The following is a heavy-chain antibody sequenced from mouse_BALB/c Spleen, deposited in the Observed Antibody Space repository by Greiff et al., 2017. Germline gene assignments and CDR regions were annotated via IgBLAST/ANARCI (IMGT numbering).Heavy chain of an antibody. V-gene: IGHV5-17*02. J-gene: IGHJ4*01. CDR3: ARWGGKDAMDY. Sequence: EVQLVESGGGLVQPGGSRKLSCAASGFTFSSFGMHWVRQAPEKGLEWVAYISSGSSTIYYADTVKGRFTISRDNPKNTLFLQMTSLRSEDTAMYYCARWGGKDAMDYWGQGTSVTVSS. CDR1: GFTFSSFG. D-gene: IGHD1-3*01. CDR2: ISSGSSTI.